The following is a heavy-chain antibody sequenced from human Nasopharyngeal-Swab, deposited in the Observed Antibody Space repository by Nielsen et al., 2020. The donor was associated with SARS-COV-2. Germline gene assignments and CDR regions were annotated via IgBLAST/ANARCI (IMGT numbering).Heavy chain of an antibody. CDR3: ARVFGVVNPYYYYYYMDV. CDR1: GYSISSGDY. Sequence: SETLSLTCAVSGYSISSGDYWGWIRQPPGKGLEWIGSIYHSGSTYYNPSLKSRVTISVDTSKNQFSLKLSSVTAADTAVYYCARVFGVVNPYYYYYYMDVWGKGTTVTVSS. D-gene: IGHD3-3*01. CDR2: IYHSGST. J-gene: IGHJ6*03. V-gene: IGHV4-38-2*01.